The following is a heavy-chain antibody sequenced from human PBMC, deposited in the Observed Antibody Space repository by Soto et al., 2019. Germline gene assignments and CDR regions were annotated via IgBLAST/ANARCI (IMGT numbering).Heavy chain of an antibody. J-gene: IGHJ6*02. D-gene: IGHD6-13*01. CDR1: GFTFSSYS. Sequence: PGGSLRLSCAGSGFTFSSYSMNWVRQAPGKGLEWVSSISSSSSYIYYADSVKGRFTISRDNAKNSLYLQMNSLRAEDTAVYYCARDSAAAGAWHYYYGMDVWGQGTTVTVSS. CDR2: ISSSSSYI. CDR3: ARDSAAAGAWHYYYGMDV. V-gene: IGHV3-21*01.